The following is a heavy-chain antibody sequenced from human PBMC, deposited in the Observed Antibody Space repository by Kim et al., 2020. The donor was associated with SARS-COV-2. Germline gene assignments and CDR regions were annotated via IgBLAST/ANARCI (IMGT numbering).Heavy chain of an antibody. J-gene: IGHJ3*02. CDR3: AKAGDSSGYYDAFDI. Sequence: DSMKGRFTISRDNSKNTLYLQMNSLRAEDTAVYYCAKAGDSSGYYDAFDIWGQGTMVTVSS. D-gene: IGHD3-22*01. V-gene: IGHV3-30*02.